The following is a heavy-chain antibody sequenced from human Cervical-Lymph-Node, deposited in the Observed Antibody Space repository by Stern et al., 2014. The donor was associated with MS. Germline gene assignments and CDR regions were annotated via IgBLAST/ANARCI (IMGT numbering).Heavy chain of an antibody. Sequence: VQLVQSGGGSVQPGRSLRLSCAASGFTFDDCAMHWVRQAPGKGLEWVSGISWNSNNIGYADSVRGRFTISRDKAKNSLYLQMNGLRPEDTALYYCAKDISERHYYFDSWGEGTLVTVSS. CDR1: GFTFDDCA. V-gene: IGHV3-9*01. J-gene: IGHJ4*02. CDR3: AKDISERHYYFDS. CDR2: ISWNSNNI. D-gene: IGHD3-16*02.